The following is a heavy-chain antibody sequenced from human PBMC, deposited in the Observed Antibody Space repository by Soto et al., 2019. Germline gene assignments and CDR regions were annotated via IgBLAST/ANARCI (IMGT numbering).Heavy chain of an antibody. Sequence: PSETLSLTCSVSGGSLRGGGHYWSWIRQAPGKGLEWIGYTYNRGSTSYNPSLRSRVSISQDTSKNRFSLTLASVTGADSAVYFCARFTVVVPPAAPGDSHYSMNVWGQGTTVTVSS. J-gene: IGHJ6*02. CDR1: GGSLRGGGHY. V-gene: IGHV4-30-4*01. CDR2: TYNRGST. CDR3: ARFTVVVPPAAPGDSHYSMNV. D-gene: IGHD2-21*01.